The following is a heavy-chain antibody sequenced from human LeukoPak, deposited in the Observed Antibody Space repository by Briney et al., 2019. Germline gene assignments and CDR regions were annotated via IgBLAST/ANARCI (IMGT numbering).Heavy chain of an antibody. Sequence: GGSLRLSCAASGFTFSSYAMSWVRQAPGKGLEWVSAISGSGGSTYYADSVKGRFTISRDNSKNTLYLQMNSLRAEDTAVYYCAKDKTYYYDSSGYYFDYWGQGTLVTVSS. J-gene: IGHJ4*02. CDR1: GFTFSSYA. D-gene: IGHD3-22*01. CDR3: AKDKTYYYDSSGYYFDY. V-gene: IGHV3-23*01. CDR2: ISGSGGST.